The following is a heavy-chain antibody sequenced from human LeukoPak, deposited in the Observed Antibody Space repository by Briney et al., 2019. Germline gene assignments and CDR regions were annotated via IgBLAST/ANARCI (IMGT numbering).Heavy chain of an antibody. J-gene: IGHJ4*02. CDR3: ARAGSFSSSYGISWDY. CDR1: GFTFSSYG. CDR2: ISYDGSNK. Sequence: GGSLRFSCAASGFTFSSYGMHWVRQAPGKGLEWVAVISYDGSNKYYADSVKGRFTISRDNSKNTLYLQMNSLRAEDTAVYYCARAGSFSSSYGISWDYWGQGALVAVSS. V-gene: IGHV3-30*03. D-gene: IGHD2-15*01.